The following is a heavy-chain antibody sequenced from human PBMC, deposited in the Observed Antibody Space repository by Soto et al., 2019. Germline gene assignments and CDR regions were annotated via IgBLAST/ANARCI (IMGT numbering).Heavy chain of an antibody. D-gene: IGHD1-26*01. Sequence: RGESLKISCKGSGYSFTSYWIGWVRQMPGKGLEWMGIIYPGDSDTRYSPSFQGQVTISADKSISTAYLQWSSLKASDTAMYYCARIQGGSYSYHCCMDFCGQGTTVTVSS. CDR1: GYSFTSYW. V-gene: IGHV5-51*01. J-gene: IGHJ6*02. CDR2: IYPGDSDT. CDR3: ARIQGGSYSYHCCMDF.